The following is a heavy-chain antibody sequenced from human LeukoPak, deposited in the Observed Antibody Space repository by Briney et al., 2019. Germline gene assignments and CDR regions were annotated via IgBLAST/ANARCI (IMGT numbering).Heavy chain of an antibody. J-gene: IGHJ4*02. CDR1: GGSISSYY. CDR3: AREYDSSGYLHY. Sequence: SETLSLTCTVSGGSISSYYWSWIRQPPGKGLEWIGYIYYSGSTNYNPSLKSRVTISVDKSKNQFSLKLSSVTAADTAVYYCAREYDSSGYLHYWGQGTLVTVSS. V-gene: IGHV4-59*12. CDR2: IYYSGST. D-gene: IGHD3-22*01.